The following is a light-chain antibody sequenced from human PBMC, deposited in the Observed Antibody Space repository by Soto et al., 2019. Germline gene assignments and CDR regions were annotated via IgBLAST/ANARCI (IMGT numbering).Light chain of an antibody. CDR1: STDIGSYNL. V-gene: IGLV2-23*02. Sequence: QSALTQPASVSGSPGQSITISCTGTSTDIGSYNLVSWYQHHPVKAPKLVIYEVSKWPSGMSDRFSGSKSGNTASLTISGLQAEDEGDYYCCSYAGNNIWVFGGGTKLTGL. J-gene: IGLJ3*02. CDR3: CSYAGNNIWV. CDR2: EVS.